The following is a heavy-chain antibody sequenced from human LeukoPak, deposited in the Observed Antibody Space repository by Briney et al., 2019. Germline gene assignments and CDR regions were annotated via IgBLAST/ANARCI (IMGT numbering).Heavy chain of an antibody. J-gene: IGHJ3*02. V-gene: IGHV4-4*02. CDR3: ARFRSYDAFDI. Sequence: SETLSLTCAVSGGSISSSTWWSSVRQPPGKGLEWIGEIFHSGSTNYNPSLKSRVTVSVDMSKNQFSLKLSSVTAADTAVYYCARFRSYDAFDIWGQGTMVTVSS. CDR1: GGSISSSTW. CDR2: IFHSGST.